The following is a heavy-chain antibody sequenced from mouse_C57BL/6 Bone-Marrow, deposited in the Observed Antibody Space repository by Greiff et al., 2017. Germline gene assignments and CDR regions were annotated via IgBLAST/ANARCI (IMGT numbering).Heavy chain of an antibody. D-gene: IGHD1-1*01. J-gene: IGHJ3*01. Sequence: VQLQQPGAELVMPGASVKLSCKASGYTFTSYWMHWVKQRPGQGLEWIGEIDPSDSYTNYNQKFKGKSTLTVYKSSSTAYMQLSSLPSEDSAVYYCARDYGSSLFAYWGQGTLVTVSA. V-gene: IGHV1-69*01. CDR1: GYTFTSYW. CDR2: IDPSDSYT. CDR3: ARDYGSSLFAY.